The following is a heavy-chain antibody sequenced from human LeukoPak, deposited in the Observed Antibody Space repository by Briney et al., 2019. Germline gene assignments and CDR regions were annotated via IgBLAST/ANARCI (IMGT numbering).Heavy chain of an antibody. CDR1: GITLSNYG. CDR3: ARDLNWGQVDY. Sequence: GGSLRLSCAVSGITLSNYGMSWVRQAPGKGLEWVAGISGSGGGTVYADSVKGRFTISRDNPKNTLYLQMNSLRAEDTAVYFCARDLNWGQVDYWGQGTLVTVSS. CDR2: ISGSGGGT. J-gene: IGHJ4*02. D-gene: IGHD7-27*01. V-gene: IGHV3-23*01.